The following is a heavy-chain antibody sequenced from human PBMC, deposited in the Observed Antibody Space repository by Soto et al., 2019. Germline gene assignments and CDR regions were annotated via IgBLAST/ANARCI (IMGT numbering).Heavy chain of an antibody. D-gene: IGHD2-15*01. CDR3: ATQLHCGGGSCATRNFGY. CDR1: GFTFSSYS. Sequence: GGSLRLSCAASGFTFSSYSINWVRQAPGKGLEWVSSISSGGTYIYIADSVKGRFTISRDNAKNSVYLQMNSLRAEDTAVYYCATQLHCGGGSCATRNFGYWGQGTLVTVSS. CDR2: ISSGGTYI. V-gene: IGHV3-21*01. J-gene: IGHJ4*02.